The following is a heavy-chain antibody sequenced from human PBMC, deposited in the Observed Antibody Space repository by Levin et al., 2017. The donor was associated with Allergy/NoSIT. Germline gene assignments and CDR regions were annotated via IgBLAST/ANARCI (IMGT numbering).Heavy chain of an antibody. Sequence: GGSLRLSCAASGFTFSSYSMNWVRQAPGKGLEWVSYISSSSSTIYYADSVKGRFTISRDNAKNSLYLQMNSLRAEDTAVYYCARGSATTVVASFEDYWGQGTLVTVSS. CDR2: ISSSSSTI. J-gene: IGHJ4*02. CDR3: ARGSATTVVASFEDY. D-gene: IGHD4-23*01. V-gene: IGHV3-48*01. CDR1: GFTFSSYS.